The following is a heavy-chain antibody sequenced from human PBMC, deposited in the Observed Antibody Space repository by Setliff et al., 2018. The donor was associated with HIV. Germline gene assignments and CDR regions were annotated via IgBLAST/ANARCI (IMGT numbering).Heavy chain of an antibody. Sequence: SETLSLTCTVSGGSISSYYWSWIRQPPGKGLEWIGYIYYSGSTKYNPSLKSRVTISVDTSKNQFSLKLSSVTAADTAVYYCARGGSSGWERGLGYYYYYYMDVWGKGTTVTVSS. CDR3: ARGGSSGWERGLGYYYYYYMDV. D-gene: IGHD6-19*01. CDR2: IYYSGST. CDR1: GGSISSYY. J-gene: IGHJ6*03. V-gene: IGHV4-59*01.